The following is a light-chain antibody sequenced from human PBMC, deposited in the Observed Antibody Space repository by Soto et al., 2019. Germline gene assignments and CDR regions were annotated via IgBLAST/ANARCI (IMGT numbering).Light chain of an antibody. J-gene: IGKJ1*01. CDR1: QSVSSR. CDR3: HHYNNLWT. V-gene: IGKV3-15*01. Sequence: EIVMTQSPATLSVSPGERVTLSCRASQSVSSRLAWYQQKPGQSPRLLIYGASTRATGILARFSGSGSGTEFTLTISSLQSEDFGVYYCHHYNNLWTFGQGTKVDIK. CDR2: GAS.